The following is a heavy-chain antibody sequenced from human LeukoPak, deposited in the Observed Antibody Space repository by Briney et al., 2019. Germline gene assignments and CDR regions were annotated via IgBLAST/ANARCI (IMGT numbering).Heavy chain of an antibody. J-gene: IGHJ4*02. CDR3: ATNSLTPFGVVTYYFDY. D-gene: IGHD3-3*01. V-gene: IGHV5-51*01. Sequence: GESLKISSKGSGYSFTSYWIGWVRQMPGKGLERMRIICPGDSDTRYSPSFQGQVTISADKSISTAYLQWSSLKASDTAMYYCATNSLTPFGVVTYYFDYWGQGTLVTVSS. CDR2: ICPGDSDT. CDR1: GYSFTSYW.